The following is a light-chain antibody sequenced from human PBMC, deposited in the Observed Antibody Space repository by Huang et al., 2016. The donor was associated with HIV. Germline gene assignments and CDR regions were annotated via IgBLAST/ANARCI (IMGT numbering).Light chain of an antibody. CDR1: QSISNW. Sequence: DIQMTQSPATLSASVGDRVTIACRASQSISNWLAWYQQKPGKAPKLLIYKTSGLESGGPTRFSGSGSGTEFTLTSTSLQPDDSATYYCQHYDNYPYTFGQGTKLEIK. CDR2: KTS. J-gene: IGKJ2*01. V-gene: IGKV1-5*03. CDR3: QHYDNYPYT.